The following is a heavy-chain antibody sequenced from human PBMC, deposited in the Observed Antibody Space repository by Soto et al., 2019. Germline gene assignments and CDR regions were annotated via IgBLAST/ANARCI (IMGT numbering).Heavy chain of an antibody. CDR2: MNPNTGNT. J-gene: IGHJ6*02. V-gene: IGHV1-8*01. CDR1: GYTFTNYD. CDR3: ARGYDYYYGVDV. Sequence: ASVKVSCKSSGYTFTNYDINWVRQSTGQGLEYMGWMNPNTGNTGYAQKFQGRVTMTRDTSTSTAYMELSSLRSEDTAVYFCARGYDYYYGVDVWGQGTTVTVSS.